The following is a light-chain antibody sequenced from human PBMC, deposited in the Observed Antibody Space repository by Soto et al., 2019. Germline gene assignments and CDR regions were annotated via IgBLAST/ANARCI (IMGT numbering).Light chain of an antibody. J-gene: IGLJ1*01. CDR2: EDI. CDR1: SSDVWSYSL. CDR3: YTYAGGSTYL. V-gene: IGLV2-23*01. Sequence: QSALTQPASVSGSPGQSITTSCTGTSSDVWSYSLLSWYQHHPGKAPKLIIYEDIKGPSGVSNRFSGSKSGNTASLRISGLQAEDEADYYCYTYAGGSTYLFGTGTKVTVL.